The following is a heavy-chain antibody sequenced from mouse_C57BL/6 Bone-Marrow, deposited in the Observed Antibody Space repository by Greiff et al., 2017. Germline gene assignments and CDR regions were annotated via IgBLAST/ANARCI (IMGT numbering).Heavy chain of an antibody. CDR2: IWWDDDK. Sequence: QVTLKESGPGILQPSQTLSLTCSFSGFSLSTFGMGVGWIRQPSGKGLEWLAHIWWDDDKYYNPALKSRLTISKDTSKNQVFLKIANVDTADTATYYCARIEDSYGYDGKNYFDYWGQGTTLTVSS. CDR1: GFSLSTFGMG. CDR3: ARIEDSYGYDGKNYFDY. D-gene: IGHD2-2*01. V-gene: IGHV8-8*01. J-gene: IGHJ2*01.